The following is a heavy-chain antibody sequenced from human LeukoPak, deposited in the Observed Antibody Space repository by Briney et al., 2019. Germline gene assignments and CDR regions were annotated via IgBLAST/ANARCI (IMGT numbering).Heavy chain of an antibody. J-gene: IGHJ4*02. CDR3: AKSPRSLYIVLMVYAMAGFDY. D-gene: IGHD2-8*01. CDR2: ISGSGGST. CDR1: GFTFSSYA. V-gene: IGHV3-23*01. Sequence: GGSLRLSCAASGFTFSSYAMSWVRQAPGKGLEWVSAISGSGGSTYYADSVKGRFTISRDNSKNTLYLQMNSLRAEDTAVYYCAKSPRSLYIVLMVYAMAGFDYWGQGTLVTVSS.